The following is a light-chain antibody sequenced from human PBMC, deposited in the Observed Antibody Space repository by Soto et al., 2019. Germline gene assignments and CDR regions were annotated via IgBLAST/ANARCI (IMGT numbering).Light chain of an antibody. CDR3: SSYRKSNTFV. CDR2: EVS. CDR1: SGDIGTYHH. V-gene: IGLV2-14*01. J-gene: IGLJ1*01. Sequence: QSVLTRPASVSGSPGQSITISCTGTSGDIGTYHHLSWFHQHPGKAPKLIIHEVSHRPSGVSTRFSGSKSGTTASLTISGLHADDEADYYCSSYRKSNTFVFGTGSKVT.